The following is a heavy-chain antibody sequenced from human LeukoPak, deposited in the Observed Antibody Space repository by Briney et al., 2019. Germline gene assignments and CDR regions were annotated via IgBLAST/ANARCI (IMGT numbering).Heavy chain of an antibody. D-gene: IGHD7-27*01. CDR1: GLTFSTYP. J-gene: IGHJ4*02. CDR3: AKGRGGSSNWGSDY. Sequence: GGSLRLSCAASGLTFSTYPMTWVRQAPGKGLEWVSTLTGSGGTTYYADSVKGRFTISRDNSKNTLYLEMNSLTVEDTAVYYCAKGRGGSSNWGSDYWGQGTQVTVSS. V-gene: IGHV3-23*01. CDR2: LTGSGGTT.